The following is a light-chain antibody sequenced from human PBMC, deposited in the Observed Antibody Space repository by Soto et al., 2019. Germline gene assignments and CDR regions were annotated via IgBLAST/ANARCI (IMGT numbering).Light chain of an antibody. Sequence: EIVLTQSPGTLSLSPGERATLSCRASQIVSNSYLAWYQHKPGQAPRLLIYGASSRAAGIPDRFSGSGSGTDFTLTISRLEPEDFAVYYCQQHGSSPITFGQGTKVDIK. CDR1: QIVSNSY. V-gene: IGKV3-20*01. CDR3: QQHGSSPIT. J-gene: IGKJ1*01. CDR2: GAS.